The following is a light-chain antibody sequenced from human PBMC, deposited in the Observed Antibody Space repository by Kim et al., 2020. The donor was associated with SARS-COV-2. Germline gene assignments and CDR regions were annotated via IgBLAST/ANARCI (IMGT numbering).Light chain of an antibody. J-gene: IGKJ5*01. CDR2: DAS. CDR1: QSVSSD. CDR3: QQRSYLIT. V-gene: IGKV3-11*01. Sequence: EIVLTQSPATLSLSPGERVTLSCRASQSVSSDLAWYQQKPGQAPRLLIYDASNRATGIPARFSGSGSGTDFTLTISSLEPEDSAVYYCQQRSYLITFGQGTRLEIK.